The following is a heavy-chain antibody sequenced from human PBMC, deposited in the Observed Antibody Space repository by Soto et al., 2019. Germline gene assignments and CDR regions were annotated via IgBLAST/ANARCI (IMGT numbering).Heavy chain of an antibody. CDR3: VRDQCYYSFEY. J-gene: IGHJ4*02. Sequence: EVQLVESGGGLVQPGGSLRLSCAASGFTFSNHWMGWVRQAPGKGLEWVADISPDGSQKYYLDSVKGRFTISRDNAQTSLYLQMNGLGAEDTAVYFCVRDQCYYSFEYCGQGTLVTVSS. CDR1: GFTFSNHW. V-gene: IGHV3-7*01. D-gene: IGHD3-22*01. CDR2: ISPDGSQK.